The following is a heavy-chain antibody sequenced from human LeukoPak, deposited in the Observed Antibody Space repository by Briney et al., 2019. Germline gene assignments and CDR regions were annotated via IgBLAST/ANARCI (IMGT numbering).Heavy chain of an antibody. CDR1: GFTFSSYA. Sequence: GGSLRLSCAASGFTFSSYAMSWVRQAPGKGLEWVSIISGSTSKTYYADSVKGRFTISRDNSKNTLYVQMNSLRAEDTAVYYCAKEQTYCGGDCYPAVDFDYWGQGTLVTVSS. J-gene: IGHJ4*02. CDR3: AKEQTYCGGDCYPAVDFDY. D-gene: IGHD2-21*01. V-gene: IGHV3-23*01. CDR2: ISGSTSKT.